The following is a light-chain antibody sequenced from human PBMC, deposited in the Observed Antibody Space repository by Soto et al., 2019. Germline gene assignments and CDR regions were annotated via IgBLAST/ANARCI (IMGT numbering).Light chain of an antibody. CDR3: SSYAGSKTL. CDR1: SSDVGGYNY. CDR2: DVS. V-gene: IGLV2-8*01. Sequence: QSALTQPPSASGSPGQSVTISCTGTSSDVGGYNYVSWYQQHPGKAPKLIIYDVSKRPSGVPDRFSGSKSGNTASLTVSGLQAEDEADYYCSSYAGSKTLFGGGTKLTVL. J-gene: IGLJ2*01.